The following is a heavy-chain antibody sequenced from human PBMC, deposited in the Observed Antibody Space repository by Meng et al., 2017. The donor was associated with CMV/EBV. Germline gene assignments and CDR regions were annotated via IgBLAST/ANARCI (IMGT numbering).Heavy chain of an antibody. V-gene: IGHV4-39*07. Sequence: QRHLQESGPGLVKPSEPLSLTCPVSGGSISSSSSYWGWIRQPPGKGLEWIGSIYYSGSTYYNPSLKSRVTISVDTSKNQFSLKLSSVTAADTAVYYCARDSSRWVTKYYFDYWGQGTLVTVSS. CDR3: ARDSSRWVTKYYFDY. CDR2: IYYSGST. J-gene: IGHJ4*02. CDR1: GGSISSSSSY. D-gene: IGHD4-17*01.